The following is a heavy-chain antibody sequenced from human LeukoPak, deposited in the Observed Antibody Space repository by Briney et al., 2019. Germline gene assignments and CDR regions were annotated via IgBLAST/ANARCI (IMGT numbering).Heavy chain of an antibody. D-gene: IGHD2/OR15-2a*01. V-gene: IGHV1-2*02. CDR3: ATGLTKLLVAFDI. CDR2: INPSGSSA. CDR1: GYTFTGYY. Sequence: ASVKVSCKASGYTFTGYYMHWVRQAPGQGLEWMGFINPSGSSAAYAQKFQGRVTMTRDTSISTAYMELSRLRSDDTAVYYCATGLTKLLVAFDIWGQGTMVTVSS. J-gene: IGHJ3*02.